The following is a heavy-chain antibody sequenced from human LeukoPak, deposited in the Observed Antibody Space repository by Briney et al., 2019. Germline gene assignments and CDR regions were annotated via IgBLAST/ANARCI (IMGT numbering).Heavy chain of an antibody. V-gene: IGHV3-48*03. J-gene: IGHJ3*02. D-gene: IGHD6-19*01. CDR3: ARDRPTRSSGWIDAFDI. Sequence: GGSLRLSCAASGFTFSSYEMNWVRQAPGKGLEWVSYISSSGSTIYYADSVKGRFTISRDNAKNSLYLQMNSLRAEDTAVYYCARDRPTRSSGWIDAFDIWGQGTMVTVSS. CDR2: ISSSGSTI. CDR1: GFTFSSYE.